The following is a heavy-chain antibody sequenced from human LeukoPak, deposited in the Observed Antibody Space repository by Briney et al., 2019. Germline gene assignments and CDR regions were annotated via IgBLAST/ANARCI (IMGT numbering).Heavy chain of an antibody. CDR3: AKGFFGDSGYDPYYYYYMDV. D-gene: IGHD5-12*01. Sequence: GGSLRLSCAASGFTFNIYTMYWVRQAPGKGLEWVSAISGSGGSTYYADSVKGRFTISRDNSKNTLYLQMNSLRAEDTAVYYCAKGFFGDSGYDPYYYYYMDVWGKGTTVTVSS. J-gene: IGHJ6*03. V-gene: IGHV3-23*01. CDR2: ISGSGGST. CDR1: GFTFNIYT.